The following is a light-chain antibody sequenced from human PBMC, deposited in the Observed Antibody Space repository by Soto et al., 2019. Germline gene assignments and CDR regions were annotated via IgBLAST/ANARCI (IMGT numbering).Light chain of an antibody. CDR2: DAS. CDR1: QSVEKF. V-gene: IGKV3-11*01. CDR3: QQRKNWPPIT. J-gene: IGKJ5*01. Sequence: EFELTQSPAILSLSPGETATLSCRASQSVEKFLAWYQQRPGQPPRLLIFDASNRATGVPVRFSGSGSGTVFTLTIGSLEPEDSAVYYCQQRKNWPPITFGQGTRLEIK.